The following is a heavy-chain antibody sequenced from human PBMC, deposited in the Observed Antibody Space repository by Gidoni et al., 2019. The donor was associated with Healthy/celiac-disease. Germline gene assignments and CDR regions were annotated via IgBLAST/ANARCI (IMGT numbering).Heavy chain of an antibody. CDR1: GGSISSYY. CDR3: AGGLRVVEIDY. V-gene: IGHV4-59*01. Sequence: QVQLQESGPGLVKPSETLSLTCTGSGGSISSYYWSWIRQPPGKGLEWIGYIYYSGNTNYNPSLKSRVTISVDTSKNQFSLKLSSVTAEDTAVYYCAGGLRVVEIDYWGQGTLVTVSS. CDR2: IYYSGNT. D-gene: IGHD2-15*01. J-gene: IGHJ4*02.